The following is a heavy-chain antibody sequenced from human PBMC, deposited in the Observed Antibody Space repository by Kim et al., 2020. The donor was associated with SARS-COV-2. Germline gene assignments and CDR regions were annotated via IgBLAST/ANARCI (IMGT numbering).Heavy chain of an antibody. CDR3: VKGHGSAWFDPFDI. J-gene: IGHJ3*02. Sequence: GGSLRLSCAASGFSFSSYGMHWGRQAPGKGLEWVAFISFDGSTTYYADSVKGRFIISRDNSKNTLLLQMNSLGADDTAVYYCVKGHGSAWFDPFDIWGQGTVVTVSP. V-gene: IGHV3-30*18. CDR2: ISFDGSTT. CDR1: GFSFSSYG. D-gene: IGHD6-19*01.